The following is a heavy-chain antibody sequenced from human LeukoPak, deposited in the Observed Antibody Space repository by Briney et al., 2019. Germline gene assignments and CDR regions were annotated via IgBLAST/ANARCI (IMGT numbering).Heavy chain of an antibody. Sequence: GESLKISCKGSGYSFINYWIGWVRQMPGKGLEWMGIIYPGDSDTRYSPSFQGQVTISADKSISTAFLQWHSLQASDTAMYYCANHDRTSMTPPYPSWGQGTLVTASA. J-gene: IGHJ5*02. D-gene: IGHD4-17*01. V-gene: IGHV5-51*01. CDR2: IYPGDSDT. CDR1: GYSFINYW. CDR3: ANHDRTSMTPPYPS.